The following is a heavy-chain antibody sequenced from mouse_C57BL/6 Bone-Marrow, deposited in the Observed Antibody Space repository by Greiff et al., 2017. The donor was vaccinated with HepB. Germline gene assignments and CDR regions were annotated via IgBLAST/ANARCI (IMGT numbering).Heavy chain of an antibody. D-gene: IGHD1-1*01. CDR1: GYTFTDYY. V-gene: IGHV1-19*01. CDR3: ARGNYGKAWFAY. J-gene: IGHJ3*01. Sequence: EVQLQQSGPVLVKPGASVKMSCKASGYTFTDYYMNWVKQSHGKSLEWIGVINPYNGGTSYNQKFKGKATLTVDKSSSTAYMELNSLTSEDSAVYYCARGNYGKAWFAYWGQGTLVTVSA. CDR2: INPYNGGT.